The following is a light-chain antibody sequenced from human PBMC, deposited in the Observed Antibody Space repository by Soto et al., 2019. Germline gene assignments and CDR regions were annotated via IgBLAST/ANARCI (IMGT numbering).Light chain of an antibody. V-gene: IGLV2-14*01. CDR3: SSYTSSSTPYV. J-gene: IGLJ1*01. Sequence: QSALTQPASVSGSPGQSITISCTGTSSDVGGYNYVSWYQQHPGKAPKLMIYDVSNRPSGVSNRFSGSKSGNTASLTISGGQAEDDADYYCSSYTSSSTPYVFGTGTKVTVL. CDR1: SSDVGGYNY. CDR2: DVS.